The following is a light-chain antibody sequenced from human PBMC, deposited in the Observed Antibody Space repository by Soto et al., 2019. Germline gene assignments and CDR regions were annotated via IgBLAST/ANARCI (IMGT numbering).Light chain of an antibody. J-gene: IGLJ1*01. V-gene: IGLV2-8*01. CDR1: SSDVGGYNY. Sequence: QSVLTQPPSASGSPGQSVTISCTGTSSDVGGYNYVSWYQQHPGKAPKLMIYEVSKRPSGVPDRFSGFKSGNTASLTISGLQAEDEADYYCCSFASSSTFYVFGTGTKVTVL. CDR3: CSFASSSTFYV. CDR2: EVS.